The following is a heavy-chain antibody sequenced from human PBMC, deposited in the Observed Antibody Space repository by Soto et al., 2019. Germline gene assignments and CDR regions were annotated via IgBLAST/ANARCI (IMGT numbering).Heavy chain of an antibody. Sequence: SETLSLTCTVSGGSISSSSYYWGWIRQHPGKGLEGFGNIYYSGSTYYNPSLKSRVTISVDTSKNQFSLKLSSVTAADTAVYYCVRLGGYSSSSTPPYYYYGMDVWGQGTTVTVSS. CDR2: IYYSGST. D-gene: IGHD6-6*01. J-gene: IGHJ6*02. CDR1: GGSISSSSYY. V-gene: IGHV4-31*03. CDR3: VRLGGYSSSSTPPYYYYGMDV.